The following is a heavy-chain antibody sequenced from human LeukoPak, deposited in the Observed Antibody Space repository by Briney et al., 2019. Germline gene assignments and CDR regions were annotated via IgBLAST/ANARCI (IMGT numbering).Heavy chain of an antibody. CDR3: ARVGSSMVRGGIIPNWFDP. CDR1: GYSISSGYY. CDR2: IYHSGST. Sequence: SETLSLTCAVSGYSISSGYYWGWIRQPPGKGLEYIGNIYHSGSTYYNPSLKSRVTISVDTSKNQFSLKLSSVAAADTAVYCCARVGSSMVRGGIIPNWFDPWGQGTLVTVSS. D-gene: IGHD3-10*01. V-gene: IGHV4-38-2*01. J-gene: IGHJ5*02.